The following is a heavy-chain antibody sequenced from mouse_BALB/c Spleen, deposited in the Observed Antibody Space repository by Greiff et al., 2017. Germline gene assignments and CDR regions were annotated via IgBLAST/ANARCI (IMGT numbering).Heavy chain of an antibody. CDR3: ARGGDYRYDGYYFDY. CDR1: GFTFSSYG. V-gene: IGHV5-6*02. Sequence: EVKVEESGGDLVKPGGSLKLSCAASGFTFSSYGMSWVRQTPDKRLEWVATISSGGSYTYYPDSVKGRFTISRDNARNILYLQMSSLRSEDTAMYYCARGGDYRYDGYYFDYWGQGTTLTVSS. D-gene: IGHD2-14*01. CDR2: ISSGGSYT. J-gene: IGHJ2*01.